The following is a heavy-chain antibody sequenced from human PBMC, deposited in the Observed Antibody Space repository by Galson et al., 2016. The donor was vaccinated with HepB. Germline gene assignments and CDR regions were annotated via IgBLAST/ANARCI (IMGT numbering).Heavy chain of an antibody. Sequence: SETLSLTCSVSGGPIDSYYWTWIRQPPGKGLEWIGFNYNNDNTNYNPSLKSRVTISLDTSKTQFPRKVTSVTAADTAVYYCARGNHGLFDPWGQGILVPVSS. CDR3: ARGNHGLFDP. CDR1: GGPIDSYY. J-gene: IGHJ5*02. CDR2: NYNNDNT. V-gene: IGHV4-59*01. D-gene: IGHD5-24*01.